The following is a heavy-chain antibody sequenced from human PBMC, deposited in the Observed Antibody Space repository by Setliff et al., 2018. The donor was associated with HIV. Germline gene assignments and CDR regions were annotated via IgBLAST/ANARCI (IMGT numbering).Heavy chain of an antibody. D-gene: IGHD2-2*01. CDR3: ASDIAVIPAASQVGGFDI. J-gene: IGHJ3*02. V-gene: IGHV1-2*06. Sequence: GASVKVSCKASGYTFTDYYIHWVRQAPGQGLEWMGRINPNSGGTNYVQKFQGRVTITRDTSISTTYMELSRLTSDDTAVYYCASDIAVIPAASQVGGFDIWGQGTMVTVSS. CDR2: INPNSGGT. CDR1: GYTFTDYY.